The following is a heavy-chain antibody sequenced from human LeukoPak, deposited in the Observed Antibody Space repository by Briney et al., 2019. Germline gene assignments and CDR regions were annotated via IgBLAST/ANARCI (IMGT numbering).Heavy chain of an antibody. J-gene: IGHJ4*02. CDR1: GGSISSYY. CDR2: IYYSGST. CDR3: ASSRLDTAFDY. Sequence: SETLSRTCTVSGGSISSYYWSWIRQPPGKGLEWIGYIYYSGSTNYNPSLKSRVTISVDTSKNQFSLKLSSVTAADTAVYYCASSRLDTAFDYWGQGTLVTVSS. V-gene: IGHV4-59*01. D-gene: IGHD5-18*01.